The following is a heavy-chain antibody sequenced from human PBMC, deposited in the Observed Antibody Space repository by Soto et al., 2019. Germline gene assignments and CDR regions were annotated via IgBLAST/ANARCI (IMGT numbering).Heavy chain of an antibody. CDR2: IYYSGST. Sequence: SETLSLTFTVSGGSISSSSYYWGWIRQPPGKGLEWIGSIYYSGSTYYNPSLKSRVTISVDTSKNQFSLKLSSVTAADTAVYYCARLVFFLIAAADPRPYYFDYWGQGTLVTVSS. D-gene: IGHD6-13*01. CDR1: GGSISSSSYY. J-gene: IGHJ4*02. V-gene: IGHV4-39*01. CDR3: ARLVFFLIAAADPRPYYFDY.